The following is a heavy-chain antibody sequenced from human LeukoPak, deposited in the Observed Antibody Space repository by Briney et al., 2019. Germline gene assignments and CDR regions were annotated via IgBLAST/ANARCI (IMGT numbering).Heavy chain of an antibody. J-gene: IGHJ6*03. Sequence: GGSLRLSCAASGFTFSRYWMHWVRQAPGKGLVWVSRINSDGSSTSYADSVKGRFTISRDNAKNTLYLQMNSLRAEDTAVYYCARWGPAATYYYNYMDVWGKGTTVTVSS. CDR3: ARWGPAATYYYNYMDV. V-gene: IGHV3-74*01. D-gene: IGHD2-2*01. CDR1: GFTFSRYW. CDR2: INSDGSST.